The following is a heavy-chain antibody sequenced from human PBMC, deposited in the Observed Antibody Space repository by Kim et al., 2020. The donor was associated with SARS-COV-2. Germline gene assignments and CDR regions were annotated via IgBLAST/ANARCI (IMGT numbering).Heavy chain of an antibody. Sequence: SETLSLTCTVCGGSISSYYWSWIRLPPGKGLEWIGYIYYSGSTNCNPSLKSRVTISVDTSKNQFSLKLSSVTAADTAVYYCARAHSGSYRSGYYFDYWGQGTLVTVSS. J-gene: IGHJ4*02. CDR3: ARAHSGSYRSGYYFDY. CDR1: GGSISSYY. D-gene: IGHD1-26*01. V-gene: IGHV4-59*01. CDR2: IYYSGST.